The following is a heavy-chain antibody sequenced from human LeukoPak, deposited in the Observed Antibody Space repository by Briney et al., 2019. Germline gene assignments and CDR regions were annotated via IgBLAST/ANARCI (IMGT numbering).Heavy chain of an antibody. Sequence: PGGSLRLSCTASGFTFSHYAMHWVRQAPGKGLELVAVIWNDGSDKYYGDSVKGRFTISRDNSKKTVYLQLSSLRVEDTAVYYCAKDAERGFDFSNSLQSWGQGTLVTVSS. CDR3: AKDAERGFDFSNSLQS. CDR2: IWNDGSDK. D-gene: IGHD4-11*01. J-gene: IGHJ4*02. CDR1: GFTFSHYA. V-gene: IGHV3-33*06.